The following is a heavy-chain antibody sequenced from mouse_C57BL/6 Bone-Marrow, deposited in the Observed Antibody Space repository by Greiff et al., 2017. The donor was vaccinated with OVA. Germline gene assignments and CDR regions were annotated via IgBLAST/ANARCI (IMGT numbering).Heavy chain of an antibody. CDR1: GFSFNTYA. CDR3: VRGFTTVVRRYFDV. Sequence: DVHLVESGAGLVQPKGSLKLSCAASGFSFNTYAMNWVRQAPGKGLEWVARIRSKSNNYATYYADSVKDRFTISRDDSESMLYLQMNNLKTEDTAMYYCVRGFTTVVRRYFDVWGTGTTVTVSS. V-gene: IGHV10-1*01. CDR2: IRSKSNNYAT. J-gene: IGHJ1*03. D-gene: IGHD1-1*01.